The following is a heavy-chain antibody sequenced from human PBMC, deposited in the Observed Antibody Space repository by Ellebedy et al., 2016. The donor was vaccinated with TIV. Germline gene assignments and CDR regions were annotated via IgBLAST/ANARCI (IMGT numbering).Heavy chain of an antibody. Sequence: SETLSLXXTVSGGSIISDDYYWTWIRQPPGKGLEWVGYIYYRGGTKYNPSLGSRVTISVDRSKNKFSLEVNSVTAADTAVYYCARDGRSASGMDVWGRGTTVTVSS. J-gene: IGHJ6*02. CDR2: IYYRGGT. CDR3: ARDGRSASGMDV. CDR1: GGSIISDDYY. V-gene: IGHV4-61*08.